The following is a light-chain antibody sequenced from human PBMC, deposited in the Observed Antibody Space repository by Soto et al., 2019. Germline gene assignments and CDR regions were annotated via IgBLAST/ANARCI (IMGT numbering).Light chain of an antibody. CDR2: GAS. CDR3: QQYNKGPVT. CDR1: QSISSN. J-gene: IGKJ1*01. Sequence: EIVMTQSPATLSVSPGERATLSCRASQSISSNLAWYQQNPGQPPRLLIYGASTRATGIPARFSGSGSGTEFTLTISSLQSEDFALYYCQQYNKGPVTFGQGTKVEIK. V-gene: IGKV3-15*01.